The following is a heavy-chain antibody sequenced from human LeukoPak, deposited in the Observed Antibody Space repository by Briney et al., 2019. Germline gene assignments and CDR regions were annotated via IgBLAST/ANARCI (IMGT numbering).Heavy chain of an antibody. J-gene: IGHJ4*02. CDR2: ISGSGGST. CDR3: AKDRPHIAVAGVFDY. D-gene: IGHD6-19*01. V-gene: IGHV3-23*01. Sequence: GGSLRLSCAASGFSFRTYTMNGVRQAPGKGLEWVSAISGSGGSTYYADSVKGRFTISRDNSKNTLYLQMNSLRAEDTAVYYCAKDRPHIAVAGVFDYWGQGTLVTVSS. CDR1: GFSFRTYT.